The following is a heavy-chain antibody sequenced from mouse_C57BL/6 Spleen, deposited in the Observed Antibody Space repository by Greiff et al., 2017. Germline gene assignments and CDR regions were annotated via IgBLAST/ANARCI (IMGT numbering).Heavy chain of an antibody. J-gene: IGHJ2*01. Sequence: VQLQQPGAELVKPGASVKMSCKASGYTFTSYWITWVKQRPGQGLEWIGDIYPGSGSTNYNEKFKSKATLTVDTSSSTAYMQLSSLTSEDSAVYYCARATVVAPYYFDYWGQGTTLTVSS. CDR3: ARATVVAPYYFDY. D-gene: IGHD1-1*01. V-gene: IGHV1-55*01. CDR1: GYTFTSYW. CDR2: IYPGSGST.